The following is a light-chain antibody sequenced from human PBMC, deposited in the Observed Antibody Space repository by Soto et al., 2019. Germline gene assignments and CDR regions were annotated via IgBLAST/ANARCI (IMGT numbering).Light chain of an antibody. V-gene: IGKV3-15*01. CDR1: QSVSSN. J-gene: IGKJ1*01. Sequence: EIVMTHSPATLSVSPGERATLSCRASQSVSSNLAWYQQKPGQAPTLLIYGASTRATGIPARFSGSGSGTEFTLTISSLQSEDFAVYYCQQYNNWPQTFGQGTKVDIK. CDR3: QQYNNWPQT. CDR2: GAS.